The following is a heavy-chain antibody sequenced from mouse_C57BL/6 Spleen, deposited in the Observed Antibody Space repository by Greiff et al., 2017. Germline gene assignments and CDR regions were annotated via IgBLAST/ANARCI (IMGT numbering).Heavy chain of an antibody. CDR3: ARGYDAAWFAY. D-gene: IGHD2-2*01. V-gene: IGHV1-42*01. CDR2: INPSTGGT. CDR1: GYSFTGYY. Sequence: VQLQQSGPELVKPGASVKISCKASGYSFTGYYMNWVKQSPEKSLEWIGEINPSTGGTTYNQKFKAKATLTVDKSSSTAYMQLKSLTSEDSAVYYCARGYDAAWFAYWGQGTLVTVSA. J-gene: IGHJ3*01.